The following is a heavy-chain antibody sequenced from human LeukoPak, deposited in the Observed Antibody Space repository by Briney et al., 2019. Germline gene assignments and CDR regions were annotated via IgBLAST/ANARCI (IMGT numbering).Heavy chain of an antibody. J-gene: IGHJ3*02. Sequence: GGSLRLSCAASGFTFSSYAMSWVRQAPGKGLEWVSVIYSGGSTYYADSVKGRFTISRDNSKNTLYLQMNSLRAEDTAVYYCAKDMDYYDSSGYYDAFDIWGQGTMVTVSS. CDR3: AKDMDYYDSSGYYDAFDI. D-gene: IGHD3-22*01. V-gene: IGHV3-23*03. CDR2: IYSGGST. CDR1: GFTFSSYA.